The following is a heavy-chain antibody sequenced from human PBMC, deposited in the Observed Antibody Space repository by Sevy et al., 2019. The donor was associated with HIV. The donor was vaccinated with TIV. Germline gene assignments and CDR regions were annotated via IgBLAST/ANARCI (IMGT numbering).Heavy chain of an antibody. CDR2: FSFGCGQI. CDR1: GFPFSKYS. CDR3: AREGCTRPHDY. V-gene: IGHV3-21*04. D-gene: IGHD2-8*01. Sequence: GGSLRLSCAASGFPFSKYSMSWIRQTPGQGLEWVATFSFGCGQINYADSVKGRFTISRDDSRNTFYLQMNSLRSDDTAIYYCAREGCTRPHDYWGQGTVVTVSS. J-gene: IGHJ4*02.